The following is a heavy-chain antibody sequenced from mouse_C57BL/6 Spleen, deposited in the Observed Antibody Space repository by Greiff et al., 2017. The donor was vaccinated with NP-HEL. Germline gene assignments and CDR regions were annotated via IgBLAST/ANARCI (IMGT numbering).Heavy chain of an antibody. J-gene: IGHJ4*01. D-gene: IGHD2-4*01. CDR3: ARYIRLRLAGYAMDD. CDR2: IRNKANGYTT. V-gene: IGHV7-3*01. Sequence: DVMLVESGGGLVQPGGSLSLSCAASGFTFTDYYMSWVRQPPGKALEWLGFIRNKANGYTTEYSASGKGRFTISRDNSQSILYLQMNALRAEDSATYYCARYIRLRLAGYAMDDWGQGPSVTVSS. CDR1: GFTFTDYY.